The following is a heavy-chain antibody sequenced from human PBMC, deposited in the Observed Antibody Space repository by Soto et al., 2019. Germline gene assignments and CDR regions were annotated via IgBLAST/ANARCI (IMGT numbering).Heavy chain of an antibody. CDR2: IKSDGGGI. V-gene: IGHV3-74*01. CDR1: GFTFRSYW. Sequence: PGGSLRLSCAASGFTFRSYWMHWVRQAPGKGLVWVSRIKSDGGGISYADSVKGRFTISRDNAKNTLHLHMNSLRAEDTAVYCCARDGYSYGYGAFDIWGQGTMVTVSS. D-gene: IGHD5-18*01. CDR3: ARDGYSYGYGAFDI. J-gene: IGHJ3*02.